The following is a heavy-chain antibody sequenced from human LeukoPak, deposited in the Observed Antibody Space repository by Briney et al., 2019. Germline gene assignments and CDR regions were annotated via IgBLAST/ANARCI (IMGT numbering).Heavy chain of an antibody. CDR1: GGSISSGDYY. V-gene: IGHV4-30-4*08. CDR2: IYYSGST. D-gene: IGHD6-6*01. J-gene: IGHJ4*02. Sequence: SETLSLTCTVSGGSISSGDYYWSWIRQPPGKGLEWVGYIYYSGSTYYNPSLKSRVTISVDTSKNQFSLKLSSVTAADTAVYYCARHVRVRFDYWGQGTLVTVSS. CDR3: ARHVRVRFDY.